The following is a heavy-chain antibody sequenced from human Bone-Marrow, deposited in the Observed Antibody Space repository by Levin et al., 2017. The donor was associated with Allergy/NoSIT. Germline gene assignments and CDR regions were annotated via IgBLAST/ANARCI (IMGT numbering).Heavy chain of an antibody. Sequence: PGGSLRLSCAASGFTFSSYSMNWVRQAPGKGLEWVSSISSSSSYIYYADSVKGRFTISRDNAKNSLYLQMNSLRAEDTAVYYCARDPQTPPYNNQSKYPTPDPHDAFDIWGQGTMVTVSS. V-gene: IGHV3-21*01. J-gene: IGHJ3*02. CDR1: GFTFSSYS. D-gene: IGHD3-10*01. CDR3: ARDPQTPPYNNQSKYPTPDPHDAFDI. CDR2: ISSSSSYI.